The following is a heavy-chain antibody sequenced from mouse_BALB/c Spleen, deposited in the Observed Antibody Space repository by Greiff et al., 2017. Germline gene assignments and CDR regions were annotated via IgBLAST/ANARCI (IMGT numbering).Heavy chain of an antibody. CDR1: GFTFSSYA. V-gene: IGHV5-9-3*01. J-gene: IGHJ4*01. D-gene: IGHD2-14*01. Sequence: EVQGVESGGGLVKPGGSLKLSCAASGFTFSSYAMSWVRQTPEKRLEWVATISSGGSYTYYPDSVKGRFTISRDNAKNTLYLQMSSLRSEDTAMYYCARQGTTGAMDYWGQGTSVTVSS. CDR2: ISSGGSYT. CDR3: ARQGTTGAMDY.